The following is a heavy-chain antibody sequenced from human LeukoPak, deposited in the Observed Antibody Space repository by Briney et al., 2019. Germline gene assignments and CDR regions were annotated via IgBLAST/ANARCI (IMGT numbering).Heavy chain of an antibody. J-gene: IGHJ4*02. Sequence: SETLSLTCTVSGGSISSSSYYWGWIRQPPGKGLEWIGSIYYSGSTYYNPSLKSRVTISVDTSKNQFSLKLSSVTAADTAVYYCARLGIAAAGSRYFDYWGQGTLVTVSS. CDR1: GGSISSSSYY. V-gene: IGHV4-39*01. CDR2: IYYSGST. D-gene: IGHD6-13*01. CDR3: ARLGIAAAGSRYFDY.